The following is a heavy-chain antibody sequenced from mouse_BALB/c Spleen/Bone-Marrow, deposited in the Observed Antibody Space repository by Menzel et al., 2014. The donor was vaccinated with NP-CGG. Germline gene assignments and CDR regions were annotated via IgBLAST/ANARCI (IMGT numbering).Heavy chain of an antibody. CDR1: GSNIKDTY. V-gene: IGHV14-3*02. Sequence: VQLQQSGAELVKPGASVKLSCTASGSNIKDTYIHWVKQRPEQGLEWIGRIDPANDNTKYDPKFQGKATITADTSSSTAYLQLSSLTSEDTAVYYCASYVYGYYFDYWGQGTTLTVSS. J-gene: IGHJ2*01. CDR2: IDPANDNT. CDR3: ASYVYGYYFDY. D-gene: IGHD2-2*01.